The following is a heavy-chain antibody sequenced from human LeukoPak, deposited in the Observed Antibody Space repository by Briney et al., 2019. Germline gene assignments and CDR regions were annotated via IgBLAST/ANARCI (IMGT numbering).Heavy chain of an antibody. D-gene: IGHD5-24*01. CDR3: GRISRDTLDY. CDR1: GFSLSTSGMC. Sequence: SGPTLVNPTQTLTLTCTFSGFSLSTSGMCVSWIRQPPGKALECLALIDWEDDKYYITSLKTRLTISTDTSKNQVVLTMSKMDAVDTASYYCGRISRDTLDYWGQGTLVTV. V-gene: IGHV2-70*01. CDR2: IDWEDDK. J-gene: IGHJ4*02.